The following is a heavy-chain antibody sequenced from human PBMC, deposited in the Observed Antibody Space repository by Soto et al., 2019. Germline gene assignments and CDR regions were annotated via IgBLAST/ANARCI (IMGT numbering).Heavy chain of an antibody. D-gene: IGHD1-26*01. Sequence: QVQLVQSGAELKKPGSSVNVSCAASGGTFKTYTINWVRQAPGQGLEWIGQIIPMYDSANYAQRFQGRVTISADKSTNIAYMELSGLRSEDTDLYYCATWRTYSGSYCFDYWGQGTLVSVYS. V-gene: IGHV1-69*06. J-gene: IGHJ4*02. CDR1: GGTFKTYT. CDR3: ATWRTYSGSYCFDY. CDR2: IIPMYDSA.